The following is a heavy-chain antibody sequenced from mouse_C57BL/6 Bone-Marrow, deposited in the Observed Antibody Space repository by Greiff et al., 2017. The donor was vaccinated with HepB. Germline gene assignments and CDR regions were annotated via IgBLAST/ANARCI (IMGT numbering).Heavy chain of an antibody. CDR2: IWRGGST. V-gene: IGHV2-5*01. CDR3: AKSLLFYAMDY. D-gene: IGHD2-10*01. J-gene: IGHJ4*01. CDR1: GFSFTSYG. Sequence: VMLVESGPGLVQPSQSLSITCTVSGFSFTSYGVHWVRQSPGKGLEWLGVIWRGGSTDYNAAFMSRLSITKDNSKSQVFFKMNSLQADDTAIYYCAKSLLFYAMDYWGQGTSVTVSS.